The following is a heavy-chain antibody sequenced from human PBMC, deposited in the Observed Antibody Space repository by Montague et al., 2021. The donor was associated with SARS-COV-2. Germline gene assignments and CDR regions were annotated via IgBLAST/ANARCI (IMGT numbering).Heavy chain of an antibody. CDR2: IYYSGST. CDR1: GGSISSYY. Sequence: SETLSLTRTVSGGSISSYYWSWIRLPPGKGLEWIGYIYYSGSTNYNPSLKSRVTISVDTSKTQFSLKRSSVTAADTAVYYCPRVPPVGDVSSGYYSGGFDYWGQGTLVTVAS. CDR3: PRVPPVGDVSSGYYSGGFDY. V-gene: IGHV4-59*01. D-gene: IGHD3-22*01. J-gene: IGHJ4*02.